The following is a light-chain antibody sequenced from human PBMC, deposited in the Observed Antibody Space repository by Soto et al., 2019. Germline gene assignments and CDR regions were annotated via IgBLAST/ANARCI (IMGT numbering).Light chain of an antibody. J-gene: IGKJ1*01. V-gene: IGKV3-11*01. CDR3: QQYNNWPPWT. Sequence: DIVCTQSPGTLSLSPGERATLSCRASQSVSSYLAWYQQKPGQAPRLLIYDASNRATGIPARFSGSGSGTDFTLAISRLEPEDFAVYYCQQYNNWPPWTFGQGTKVDIK. CDR1: QSVSSY. CDR2: DAS.